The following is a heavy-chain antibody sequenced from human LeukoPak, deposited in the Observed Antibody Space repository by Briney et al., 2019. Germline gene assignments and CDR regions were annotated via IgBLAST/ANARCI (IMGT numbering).Heavy chain of an antibody. J-gene: IGHJ4*02. D-gene: IGHD3-22*01. V-gene: IGHV3-30*04. CDR3: ARDHDSSGYFDY. CDR2: ISYDGSKK. CDR1: GFTFRSYA. Sequence: GSLRLSCAASGFTFRSYAMHWVRQAPGKGLEWVAVISYDGSKKFYADSVKGRFSISRDNSKNTLYLQMNSLRAEDTAVYYCARDHDSSGYFDYWGQGTLATVSS.